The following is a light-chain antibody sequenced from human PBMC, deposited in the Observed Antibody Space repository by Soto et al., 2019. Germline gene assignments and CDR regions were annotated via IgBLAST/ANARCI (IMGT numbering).Light chain of an antibody. CDR3: QQYSSSPRT. J-gene: IGKJ2*01. CDR1: QSVSSTY. CDR2: GAS. Sequence: EIVLTQSPGTLSLSPGERATLSCRASQSVSSTYLAWYQQKPGQAPRLLIYGASSRATAIPDRFSGSGSGTDFPLTISRLEPEEFAVYYCQQYSSSPRTFGQGTKLEIK. V-gene: IGKV3-20*01.